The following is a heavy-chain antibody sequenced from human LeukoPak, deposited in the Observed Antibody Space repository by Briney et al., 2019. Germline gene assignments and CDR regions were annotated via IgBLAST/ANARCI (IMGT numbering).Heavy chain of an antibody. CDR1: GYTFTGYY. D-gene: IGHD5-18*01. CDR2: INPNSGGT. CDR3: ARDPAMATTFDY. J-gene: IGHJ4*02. V-gene: IGHV1-2*02. Sequence: ASVKVSCKASGYTFTGYYMHWVRQAPGQGLEWMGWINPNSGGTNYAQKFQGRVTMTRDTSISTAYMELSRLRSDDTAVYYCARDPAMATTFDYWGQGTLVTVSS.